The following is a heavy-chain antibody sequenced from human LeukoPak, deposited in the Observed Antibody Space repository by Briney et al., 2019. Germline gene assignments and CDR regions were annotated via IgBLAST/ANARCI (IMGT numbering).Heavy chain of an antibody. CDR3: AREDSASGRGLGS. CDR1: GGSMSGYF. CDR2: IYTSEST. Sequence: SETLSLTCIVSGGSMSGYFWSWIRQPAGKGLEWIGRIYTSESTNYNPSLKNRVTMSVDTSKKQFSLKMSSATAADTAVYYCAREDSASGRGLGSWGQGTLVTVSS. J-gene: IGHJ5*02. V-gene: IGHV4-4*07. D-gene: IGHD3-10*01.